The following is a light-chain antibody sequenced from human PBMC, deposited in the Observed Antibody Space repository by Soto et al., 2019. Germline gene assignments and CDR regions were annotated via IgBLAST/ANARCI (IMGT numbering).Light chain of an antibody. CDR3: AAWDDRLNGYV. CDR1: SSNIGSNI. CDR2: SND. V-gene: IGLV1-44*01. Sequence: QSVLTQPTSASGTPGQRVTISCSGSSSNIGSNIVNWYRQLLGTAPKLLIHSNDQRPSGVPDRFSGSKSGTSASLAISGLQSEDEADYYCAAWDDRLNGYVFGTGTKLTVL. J-gene: IGLJ1*01.